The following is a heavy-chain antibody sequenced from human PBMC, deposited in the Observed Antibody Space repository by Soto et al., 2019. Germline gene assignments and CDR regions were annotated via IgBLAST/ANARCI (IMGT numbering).Heavy chain of an antibody. CDR1: GGTFSSYA. V-gene: IGHV1-18*01. Sequence: GASVKVSCKTSGGTFSSYAISWVRQAPGQGLEWMGWINVYNGNTKYAQKVQGRVTMTTDTSTSTAYMELRSLRSDDTAVYYCARDWFDYYGSGSYYPYFDYWGQGTLVTVSS. J-gene: IGHJ4*02. CDR2: INVYNGNT. CDR3: ARDWFDYYGSGSYYPYFDY. D-gene: IGHD3-10*01.